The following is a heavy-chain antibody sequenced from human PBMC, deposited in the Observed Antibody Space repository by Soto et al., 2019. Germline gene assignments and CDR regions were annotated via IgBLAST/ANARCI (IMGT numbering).Heavy chain of an antibody. Sequence: GGSLKISCKGSGYNFTSYWIIWVRQMPGKGLEWMGNIDPTDSFTNYSPSFQGHVTISTDKSMSTAYLQWGTLKASDTAMYYCARRGYDFWSGLDVWGQGTTVTVSS. J-gene: IGHJ6*02. D-gene: IGHD3-3*01. CDR1: GYNFTSYW. CDR3: ARRGYDFWSGLDV. V-gene: IGHV5-10-1*01. CDR2: IDPTDSFT.